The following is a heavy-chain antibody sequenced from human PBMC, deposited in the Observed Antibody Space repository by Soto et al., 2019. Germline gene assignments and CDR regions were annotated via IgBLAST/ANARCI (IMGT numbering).Heavy chain of an antibody. CDR3: ARRLNLGSFDH. D-gene: IGHD3-10*01. Sequence: QVHLQESGPGLVKPSETLFLTCNVSGVSLTGYHWNWIRQPPGKTLEWIGFVYYSGSVSYNPSLKGRASISVDRSKNQFSLRLTSVTAADTAVYYCARRLNLGSFDHWGQGTLVTVSS. CDR2: VYYSGSV. V-gene: IGHV4-59*01. J-gene: IGHJ5*02. CDR1: GVSLTGYH.